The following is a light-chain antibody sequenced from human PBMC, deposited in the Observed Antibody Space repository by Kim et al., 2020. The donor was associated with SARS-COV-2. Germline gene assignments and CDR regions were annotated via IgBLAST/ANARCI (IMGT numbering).Light chain of an antibody. CDR3: QQYNTYPPT. V-gene: IGKV1-16*02. J-gene: IGKJ4*01. Sequence: ASGGDRVTTTWRAGQGVRDRLAWFQQIPGKAPKSLIYDASSLQSGVPSKFRGSGSGTDFTLTISNLQPEDSATYYCQQYNTYPPTFGGGTKVDIK. CDR2: DAS. CDR1: QGVRDR.